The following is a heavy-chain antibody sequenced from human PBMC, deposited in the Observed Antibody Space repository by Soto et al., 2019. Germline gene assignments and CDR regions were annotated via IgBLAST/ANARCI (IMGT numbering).Heavy chain of an antibody. Sequence: QVQLVQSGAEVKKPGASVKVSCKASGYTFTSYDIIWVRQANGQGLEWMGWMNPNSGNTGYAQKFQGRVTMTRNTSISTAYMELSSLRSEDTAVYYSARGRFDYYDSSGYKLDYWGQGTLVTVSS. D-gene: IGHD3-22*01. V-gene: IGHV1-8*01. CDR1: GYTFTSYD. CDR2: MNPNSGNT. CDR3: ARGRFDYYDSSGYKLDY. J-gene: IGHJ4*02.